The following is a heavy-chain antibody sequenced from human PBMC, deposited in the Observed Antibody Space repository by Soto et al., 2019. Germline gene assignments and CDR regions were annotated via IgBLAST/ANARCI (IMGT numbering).Heavy chain of an antibody. Sequence: QVQLVESGGGVVQPGRSLRLSCAASGFTFSRYAMYWVRQAPGKGLEWVAIISYDGSNKYYVDSVKGRFTISRDNSKNKLYLQMNSLRAEDTAVYYCARIGAAVAGPNDYWGQGTLVTVSS. V-gene: IGHV3-30-3*01. CDR3: ARIGAAVAGPNDY. J-gene: IGHJ4*02. CDR1: GFTFSRYA. D-gene: IGHD6-19*01. CDR2: ISYDGSNK.